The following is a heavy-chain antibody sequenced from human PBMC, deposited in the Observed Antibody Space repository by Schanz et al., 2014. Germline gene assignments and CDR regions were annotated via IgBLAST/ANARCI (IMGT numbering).Heavy chain of an antibody. Sequence: QVQLVQSGAEVKKPGASVKVSCTASGYTFSFTSYNVHWVRQAPGQGLEWMGIINLSGGSTNNAQKFQGRLTMTTDTSTSTAYMELRSLRSDDTAVYYCARGFDFWDRWGQGTLVIVSS. CDR1: GYTFSFTSYN. V-gene: IGHV1-46*01. D-gene: IGHD3-3*01. J-gene: IGHJ4*02. CDR2: INLSGGST. CDR3: ARGFDFWDR.